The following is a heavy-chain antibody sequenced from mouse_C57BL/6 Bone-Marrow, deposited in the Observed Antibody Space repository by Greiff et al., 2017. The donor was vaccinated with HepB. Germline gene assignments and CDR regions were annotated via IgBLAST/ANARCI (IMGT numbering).Heavy chain of an antibody. J-gene: IGHJ3*01. Sequence: VQLQQSGAELARPGASVKLSCKASGYTFTSYGISWVKQRTGQGLEWIGEIYPRSGNTYYNEKFKGKATLTADKSSSKAYMELRSLTSEDSAVYFCAREVYYYGSSYSWFAYWGQGTLVTVSA. CDR2: IYPRSGNT. CDR3: AREVYYYGSSYSWFAY. V-gene: IGHV1-81*01. D-gene: IGHD1-1*01. CDR1: GYTFTSYG.